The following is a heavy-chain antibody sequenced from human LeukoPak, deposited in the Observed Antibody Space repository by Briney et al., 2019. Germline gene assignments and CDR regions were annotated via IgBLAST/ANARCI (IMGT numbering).Heavy chain of an antibody. CDR3: ARDSGYGYNTFPTADY. D-gene: IGHD5-24*01. V-gene: IGHV3-33*08. CDR1: GFTFSSYG. J-gene: IGHJ4*02. Sequence: GGSLRLSCAASGFTFSSYGMHWVRQAPGKGLEWVAFIWYDGSNKYYADSVKGRFTISRDNSENTLYLQMSSLRAEDTALYYCARDSGYGYNTFPTADYWGQGILVTVSS. CDR2: IWYDGSNK.